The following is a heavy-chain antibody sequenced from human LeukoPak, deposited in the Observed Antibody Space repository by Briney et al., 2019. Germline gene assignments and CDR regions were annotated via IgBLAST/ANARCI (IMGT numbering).Heavy chain of an antibody. Sequence: PSETLSLTCTVSGGSISSYYWSWIRQPPGKGLEWIGYIYYSGSTNYNPSLKSRVTISVDTSKNQFSLKLSSVTAADTAVYYCARGGASSGWYYGWFDPWGQGTLVTVSS. CDR2: IYYSGST. CDR3: ARGGASSGWYYGWFDP. J-gene: IGHJ5*02. V-gene: IGHV4-59*01. CDR1: GGSISSYY. D-gene: IGHD6-19*01.